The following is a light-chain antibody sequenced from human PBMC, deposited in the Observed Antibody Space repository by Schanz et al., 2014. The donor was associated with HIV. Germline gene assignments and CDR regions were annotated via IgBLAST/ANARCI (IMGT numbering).Light chain of an antibody. CDR2: GDK. J-gene: IGLJ2*01. V-gene: IGLV1-40*01. Sequence: QSVLTQPPSVSGALGQRVTISCSGSRSNIGAGYDVHWYLQLPGSAPKLLIFGDKNRPSGVPDRYSGSKSDTSASLAITGLQAEDEANYYCQSFDKSVSAVVFGGGTKLTVL. CDR3: QSFDKSVSAVV. CDR1: RSNIGAGYD.